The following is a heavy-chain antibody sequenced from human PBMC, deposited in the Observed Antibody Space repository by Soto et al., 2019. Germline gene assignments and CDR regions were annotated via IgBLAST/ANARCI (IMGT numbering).Heavy chain of an antibody. CDR2: ISGSGGST. J-gene: IGHJ5*02. CDR3: AGLGGSSSDWFDP. D-gene: IGHD6-6*01. V-gene: IGHV3-23*01. CDR1: GFTFSSYA. Sequence: GESLKISCAASGFTFSSYAMSWVRQAPGKGLEWVSAISGSGGSTYYADSVKGRFTISRDNSKNTLYLQMNSLRAEDTAVYYCAGLGGSSSDWFDPWGQGTLVTVSS.